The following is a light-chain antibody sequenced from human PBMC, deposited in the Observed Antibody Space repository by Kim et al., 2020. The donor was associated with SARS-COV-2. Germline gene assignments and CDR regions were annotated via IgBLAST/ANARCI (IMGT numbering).Light chain of an antibody. V-gene: IGLV4-60*03. Sequence: SVKITCTLGSGHSNSFIAWHQQQPGKAPRFLMKVEGSGSYNKGGGVPDRFSGSRSGADRYLIISNLHSEDEADYYCETWDSNIQVFGGGTQLTVL. J-gene: IGLJ3*02. CDR3: ETWDSNIQV. CDR2: VEGSGSY. CDR1: SGHSNSF.